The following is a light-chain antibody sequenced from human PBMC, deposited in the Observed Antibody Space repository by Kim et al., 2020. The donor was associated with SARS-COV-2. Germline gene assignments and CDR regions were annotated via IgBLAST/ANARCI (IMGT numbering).Light chain of an antibody. J-gene: IGLJ2*01. CDR2: EVS. CDR3: SSYAGSNNLL. CDR1: SSDVGGSNY. Sequence: QSALTQPPSASGSPGQSVTISCTGTSSDVGGSNYVSWYQQHPGKAPKLMIYEVSKRPSGVPDRFSGSKSGNTASLTVSGLQAEDEADYYCSSYAGSNNLLFGGGTQLTVL. V-gene: IGLV2-8*01.